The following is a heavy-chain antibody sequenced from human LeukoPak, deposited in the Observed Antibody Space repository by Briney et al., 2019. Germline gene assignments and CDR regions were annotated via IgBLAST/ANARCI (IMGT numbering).Heavy chain of an antibody. CDR1: GDSISDYY. J-gene: IGHJ2*01. CDR2: IFTTENT. D-gene: IGHD6-19*01. Sequence: SETLSLTCTVSGDSISDYYWSWIRQPAGRGLEWIGRIFTTENTDYNPSLTSRVTMSIDTSKNQFSLELRSVTAADTAVYYCARDHSSGWSYWYFDLWGRGTLVTVSS. V-gene: IGHV4-4*07. CDR3: ARDHSSGWSYWYFDL.